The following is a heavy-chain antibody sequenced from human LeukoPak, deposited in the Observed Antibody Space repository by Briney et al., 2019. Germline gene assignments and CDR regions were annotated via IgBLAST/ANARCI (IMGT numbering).Heavy chain of an antibody. J-gene: IGHJ4*02. CDR3: ARSIPYGTTWYGRSDY. CDR2: IKPDGTTK. D-gene: IGHD6-13*01. V-gene: IGHV3-7*03. Sequence: GSLRLSCAASGFTVSSKYMSWVRQAPGKGLEWVANIKPDGTTKFYVDSVKGRFTISRDNALNSLYLQMNSLRAEDTAIYYCARSIPYGTTWYGRSDYWGQGTLVTVSS. CDR1: GFTVSSKY.